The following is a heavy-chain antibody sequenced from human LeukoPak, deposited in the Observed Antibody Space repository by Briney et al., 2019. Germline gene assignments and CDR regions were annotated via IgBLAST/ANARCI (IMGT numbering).Heavy chain of an antibody. Sequence: PGGSLRLSCAASGFTFSSYWMHWVRQAPGKGLVWVSRINSDGGSTSYADSVKGRFTISRDNAKNTLYLQMNSLRAEDTAVYYCAREEGGGSGFDPWGQGTLVTVSS. CDR2: INSDGGST. CDR1: GFTFSSYW. CDR3: AREEGGGSGFDP. J-gene: IGHJ5*02. D-gene: IGHD6-25*01. V-gene: IGHV3-74*01.